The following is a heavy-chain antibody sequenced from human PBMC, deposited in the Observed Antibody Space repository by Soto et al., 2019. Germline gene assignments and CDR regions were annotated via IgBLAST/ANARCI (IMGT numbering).Heavy chain of an antibody. V-gene: IGHV4-59*01. J-gene: IGHJ5*02. Sequence: SETLSLTCTVSGGSISSYYWSWIRQPPGKGLEWIGYIYYSGGTNYNPSLKSRVTISVDTSKNQFALKLGSVTAAGTAVYYWARLATWFDPWGQGTLVTVSS. CDR1: GGSISSYY. CDR3: ARLATWFDP. D-gene: IGHD6-19*01. CDR2: IYYSGGT.